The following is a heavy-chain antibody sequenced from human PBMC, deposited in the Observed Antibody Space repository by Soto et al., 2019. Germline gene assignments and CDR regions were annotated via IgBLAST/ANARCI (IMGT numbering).Heavy chain of an antibody. Sequence: QVQLQESGPGLVKPSETLSLTCSVAGGSISTYHWSWIRQPPGKGLEWIGYIYSSGSTNYNPSLKSRVIISAVTSKNQFSLEQCHMSAADTAVHYCARLRSYLYGSDNYCYFDLWGRGTLVTLAS. CDR2: IYSSGST. D-gene: IGHD3-10*01. CDR3: ARLRSYLYGSDNYCYFDL. V-gene: IGHV4-4*09. CDR1: GGSISTYH. J-gene: IGHJ2*01.